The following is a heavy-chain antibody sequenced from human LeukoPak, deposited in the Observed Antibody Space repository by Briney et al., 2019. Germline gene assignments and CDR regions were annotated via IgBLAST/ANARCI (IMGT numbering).Heavy chain of an antibody. CDR1: GFSFSDHY. V-gene: IGHV3-7*01. CDR2: IKQDGSEK. CDR3: AREEGGLYYFDY. D-gene: IGHD1-26*01. J-gene: IGHJ4*02. Sequence: PGGSLRLSCAASGFSFSDHYMSWVRQAPGKGLEWVANIKQDGSEKYYVDSVKGRFTISRDNAKNSLYLQMNSLRAEDTAVYYCAREEGGLYYFDYWGQGTLVTVSS.